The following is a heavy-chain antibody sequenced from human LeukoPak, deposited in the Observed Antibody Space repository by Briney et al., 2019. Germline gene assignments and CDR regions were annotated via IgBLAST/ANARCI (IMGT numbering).Heavy chain of an antibody. Sequence: SETLSLTCTVSGGSISSYYWSWIRQPPGKGLEWIGYIYYSGSTNYNPSLKSRVTISVDTSKNQFSLKLTSVTAADTAVYYCARATEGGYTYGYFYYYYMDVWGKGTTVTISS. D-gene: IGHD5-18*01. J-gene: IGHJ6*03. CDR1: GGSISSYY. CDR2: IYYSGST. CDR3: ARATEGGYTYGYFYYYYMDV. V-gene: IGHV4-59*01.